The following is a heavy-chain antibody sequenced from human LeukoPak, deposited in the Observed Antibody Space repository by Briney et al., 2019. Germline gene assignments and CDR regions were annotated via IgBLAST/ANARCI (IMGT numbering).Heavy chain of an antibody. CDR2: IIPILGIA. Sequence: SVKVSCKASGGTFSSYAISWVRQAPGQGLEWMGRIIPILGIANYAQKFQGRVTITADKSTSTAYMELSSLRSEDTAVYYCARAPLGTTCICFDPWGQGTLVNVSS. V-gene: IGHV1-69*04. D-gene: IGHD4-11*01. CDR1: GGTFSSYA. J-gene: IGHJ5*02. CDR3: ARAPLGTTCICFDP.